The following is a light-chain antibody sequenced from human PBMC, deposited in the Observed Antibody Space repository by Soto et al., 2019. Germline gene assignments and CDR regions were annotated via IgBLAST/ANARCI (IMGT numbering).Light chain of an antibody. J-gene: IGKJ1*01. V-gene: IGKV1-6*01. CDR2: AAT. Sequence: AIRVAQSPSSLSASVGDRVTITCRASQDIRDDLGWYQLKPGKAPKLLIYAATTLQSGVPSRFSGSGSGTEFTLTISSLQPEDFGTYYCLQDFNFPRTFGQGTKMEIK. CDR1: QDIRDD. CDR3: LQDFNFPRT.